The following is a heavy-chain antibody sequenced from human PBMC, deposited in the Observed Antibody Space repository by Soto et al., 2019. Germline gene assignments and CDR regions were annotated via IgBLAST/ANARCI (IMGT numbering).Heavy chain of an antibody. D-gene: IGHD1-1*01. Sequence: PSDTLSLTCTVSGGSISSGGYYWSWIRQHPGKGLEWIGYIYYSGITYYNPSLKSRVTISVDTSKNQFSLKLSSVTAADTAVYYCARYHPTEGHNSDYFDYWGQGTLVTVSS. CDR2: IYYSGIT. V-gene: IGHV4-31*03. CDR3: ARYHPTEGHNSDYFDY. J-gene: IGHJ4*02. CDR1: GGSISSGGYY.